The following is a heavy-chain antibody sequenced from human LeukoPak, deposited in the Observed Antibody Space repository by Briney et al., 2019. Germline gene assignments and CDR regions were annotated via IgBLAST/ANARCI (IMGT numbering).Heavy chain of an antibody. V-gene: IGHV4-34*01. J-gene: IGHJ4*02. D-gene: IGHD3-10*01. CDR2: INHSGYT. CDR3: ARSLGFGELLYFEY. CDR1: GESFSGYF. Sequence: SGTLSLTCAVYGESFSGYFWSWIRQPPGKGLEWIGEINHSGYTNYIPSLKSRLLISGDTSRGQFSLSLTSVTAADTAVYYCARSLGFGELLYFEYWGQGVLVTVS.